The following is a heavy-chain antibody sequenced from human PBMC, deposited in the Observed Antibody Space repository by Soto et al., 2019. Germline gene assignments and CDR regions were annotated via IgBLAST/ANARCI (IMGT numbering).Heavy chain of an antibody. CDR3: SSPSYFESRTYYYDH. CDR1: GFTFGDYP. D-gene: IGHD3-22*01. V-gene: IGHV3-49*03. J-gene: IGHJ4*02. Sequence: SGGSLRLSCTGSGFTFGDYPLSWFRQAPGKGLEWVGFIRNKYYGETTEYAASVRGRFTISRDDSKSIAYLQMDSLKTEDTAVYYCSSPSYFESRTYYYDHWGQGTLVTVSS. CDR2: IRNKYYGETT.